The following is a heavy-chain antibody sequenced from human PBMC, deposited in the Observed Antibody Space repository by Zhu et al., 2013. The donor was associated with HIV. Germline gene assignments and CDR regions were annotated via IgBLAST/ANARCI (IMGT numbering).Heavy chain of an antibody. CDR3: ARCRWSYDSSGYYTYNAFDI. D-gene: IGHD3-22*01. J-gene: IGHJ3*02. CDR1: GGTFMKYS. CDR2: MNPNSGDT. V-gene: IGHV1-8*01. Sequence: QVQLVQSGAEVKKPGSSVKVSCKASGGTFMKYSITWVRQAPGQGLEWMGWMNPNSGDTGYAQSFQGRVSMTKDISIGTAYMELSSLRSEDTAVYYCARCRWSYDSSGYYTYNAFDIWGQGTMVTVSS.